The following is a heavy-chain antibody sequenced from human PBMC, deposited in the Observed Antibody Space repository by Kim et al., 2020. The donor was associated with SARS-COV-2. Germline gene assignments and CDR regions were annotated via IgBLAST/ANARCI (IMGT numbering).Heavy chain of an antibody. CDR2: T. V-gene: IGHV1-18*01. D-gene: IGHD4-17*01. CDR3: ARSPDYGDYEN. Sequence: TNYAQKLQGRVTMTTDTSTSTAYMELRSLRSDDTAVYYCARSPDYGDYENWGQGTLVTVSS. J-gene: IGHJ4*02.